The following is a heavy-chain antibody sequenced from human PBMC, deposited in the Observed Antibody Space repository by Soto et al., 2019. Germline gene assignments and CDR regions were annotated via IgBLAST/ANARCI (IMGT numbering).Heavy chain of an antibody. CDR3: AILQQPLYYYYGMDV. J-gene: IGHJ6*02. D-gene: IGHD6-25*01. Sequence: EVQLVESGGGLVQPGRSLRLSCAASGFTFDDYAMHWVRQAPGKGLEWVSGISWNSGSIGYADSVKGRFTISRDNAKNSLYLQMNSLRAEDTALYYCAILQQPLYYYYGMDVWGQGTTVTVSS. CDR2: ISWNSGSI. CDR1: GFTFDDYA. V-gene: IGHV3-9*01.